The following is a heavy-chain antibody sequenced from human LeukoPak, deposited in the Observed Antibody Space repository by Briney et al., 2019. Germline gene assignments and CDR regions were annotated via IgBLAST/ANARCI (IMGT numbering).Heavy chain of an antibody. Sequence: GGSLRLSCAASGFTFSTYNMNWVRQAPGKGLEWVSSITSSSSYIYYADSVKGRFTISRGNAKNSLYLQMNSLRAEGTAVYYCARDPYSGGYGDYYYYYMDLWGQGTTVTISS. CDR2: ITSSSSYI. J-gene: IGHJ6*03. V-gene: IGHV3-21*01. CDR3: ARDPYSGGYGDYYYYYMDL. CDR1: GFTFSTYN. D-gene: IGHD1-26*01.